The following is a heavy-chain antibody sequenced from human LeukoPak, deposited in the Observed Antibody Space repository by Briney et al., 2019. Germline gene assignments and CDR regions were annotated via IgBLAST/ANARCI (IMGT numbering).Heavy chain of an antibody. CDR2: IYSGGST. V-gene: IGHV3-66*01. CDR1: GLNVSSNN. D-gene: IGHD6-19*01. CDR3: ARDGAVAGFVYDY. J-gene: IGHJ4*02. Sequence: PGGSLRLSCAASGLNVSSNNMNWVRQAPGKGLEWVSLIYSGGSTYSADSVKGRFTIPRDNSKNTVYLQMNNLRVEDTAVYYCARDGAVAGFVYDYWGQGTLVTVSS.